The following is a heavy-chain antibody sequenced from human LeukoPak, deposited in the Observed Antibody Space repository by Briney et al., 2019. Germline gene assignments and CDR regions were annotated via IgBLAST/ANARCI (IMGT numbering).Heavy chain of an antibody. D-gene: IGHD1-1*01. CDR1: GYSISSDSY. J-gene: IGHJ6*03. Sequence: SETLSLTCAVSGYSISSDSYWGWIRPPPGKGLEWIGSIYHSGSTHYNSSLKSRVTISVDTSKNQFSLKLSSVTAADTAVYFCARGSRTTAFHFYYYMDVWGKGTTVTVSS. CDR3: ARGSRTTAFHFYYYMDV. V-gene: IGHV4-38-2*01. CDR2: IYHSGST.